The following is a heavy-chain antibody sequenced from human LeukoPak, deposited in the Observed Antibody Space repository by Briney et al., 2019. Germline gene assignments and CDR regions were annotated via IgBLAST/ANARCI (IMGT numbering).Heavy chain of an antibody. Sequence: PGGSLRLSCAASGFTFSSYAMSWVRQAPGKGLVWVSRIHSDGTSTTYADSVKGRFTISRDNSKNTLYLQMNSLRVEDTAVYYCARESSRSSLDDWGQGTLVTVSS. J-gene: IGHJ4*02. D-gene: IGHD6-13*01. CDR3: ARESSRSSLDD. CDR2: IHSDGTST. CDR1: GFTFSSYA. V-gene: IGHV3-23*03.